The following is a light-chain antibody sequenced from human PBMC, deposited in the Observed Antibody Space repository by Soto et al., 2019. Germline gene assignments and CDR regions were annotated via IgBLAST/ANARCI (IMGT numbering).Light chain of an antibody. Sequence: DIQMTQSPSTLSASVGDRVTITCRASQSISSWLAWYQQKPGKAPKLLIYDASSLESGVPSRFSGSGSGTEFTLTISSLQPDDFATYYCQQYTSYLWTFGQGTKAQIK. CDR1: QSISSW. V-gene: IGKV1-5*01. J-gene: IGKJ1*01. CDR3: QQYTSYLWT. CDR2: DAS.